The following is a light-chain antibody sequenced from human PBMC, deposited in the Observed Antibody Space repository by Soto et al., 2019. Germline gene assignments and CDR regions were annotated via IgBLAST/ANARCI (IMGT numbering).Light chain of an antibody. J-gene: IGLJ2*01. CDR1: SSNIGRNY. Sequence: QSVLTQTPSVSGTPGQRVNISCSGSSSNIGRNYVYWYHQFPGTAPNLLINRDNDRPSGVPDRFSGSKSGTSASLAISGLRSGDEADYHCATWDDSLGGPVFGGGTKLTVL. V-gene: IGLV1-47*01. CDR3: ATWDDSLGGPV. CDR2: RDN.